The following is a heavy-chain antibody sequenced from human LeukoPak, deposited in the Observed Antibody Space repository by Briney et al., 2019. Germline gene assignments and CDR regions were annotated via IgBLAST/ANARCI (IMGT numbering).Heavy chain of an antibody. Sequence: SVKVSCKASGGTFSSYAISWVRQAPGQGLEWMGGIIPIFGTANYAQKFQGRVTITADKSTSTAYMELSSLRSEDTAVYYCARRYCSSTSCSPNKYYFDYWGQGTLVTVSS. D-gene: IGHD2-2*01. CDR2: IIPIFGTA. V-gene: IGHV1-69*06. J-gene: IGHJ4*02. CDR1: GGTFSSYA. CDR3: ARRYCSSTSCSPNKYYFDY.